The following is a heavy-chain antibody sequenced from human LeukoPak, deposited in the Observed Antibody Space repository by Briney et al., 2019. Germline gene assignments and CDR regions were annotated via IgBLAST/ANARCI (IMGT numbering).Heavy chain of an antibody. CDR1: GFTISSNY. CDR2: IYRGDTTT. Sequence: GGSLRLSCAASGFTISSNYMSWVRQAPGKGLKWVSVIYRGDTTTYYADSVQGRFTISRDNSKNTAYLQMNSLRAEDTAMYYCARDSGPSALDVWGQGTTVTVSS. J-gene: IGHJ6*02. CDR3: ARDSGPSALDV. V-gene: IGHV3-53*01.